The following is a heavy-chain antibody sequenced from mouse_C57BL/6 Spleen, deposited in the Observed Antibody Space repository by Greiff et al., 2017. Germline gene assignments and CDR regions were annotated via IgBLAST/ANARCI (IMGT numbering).Heavy chain of an antibody. V-gene: IGHV1-50*01. CDR2: IDPSDSYT. D-gene: IGHD1-1*01. Sequence: QVQLQQPGAELVKPGASVKLSCKASGYTFTRYWMQWVKQRPGQGLEWIGEIDPSDSYTNYNQKFKGKATLTVDTSSSTAYMQLSSLTSEDSAVYYCARVGYYYGSSLYAMDYWGQGTSVTVSS. CDR3: ARVGYYYGSSLYAMDY. J-gene: IGHJ4*01. CDR1: GYTFTRYW.